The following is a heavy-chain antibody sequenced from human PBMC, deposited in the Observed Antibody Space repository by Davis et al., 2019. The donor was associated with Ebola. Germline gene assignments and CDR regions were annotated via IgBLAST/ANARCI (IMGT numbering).Heavy chain of an antibody. CDR3: ARLRAVTSDFDY. CDR2: IYYSGST. Sequence: MPSETLSLTCTVSGCSISSSSYYWGWIRQPPGKGLEWIGSIYYSGSTYYNPSLKSRVTISVDTSKNQFSLKLSSVTAADTAVYYCARLRAVTSDFDYWGQGTLVTVSS. J-gene: IGHJ4*02. D-gene: IGHD4-17*01. V-gene: IGHV4-39*01. CDR1: GCSISSSSYY.